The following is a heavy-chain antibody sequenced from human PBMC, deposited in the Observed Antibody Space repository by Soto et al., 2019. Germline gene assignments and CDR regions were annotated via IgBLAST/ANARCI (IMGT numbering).Heavy chain of an antibody. J-gene: IGHJ5*01. CDR1: GYTFRNDG. V-gene: IGHV1-18*01. D-gene: IGHD1-26*01. Sequence: QVQLVQSGAEVKKPGASVKVSCKASGYTFRNDGMSWLRQAPGQGLEWMGWTSGYNGNTKYAQNLQGRVTMTTDTSTGTAYMEMRSLTSDATDVYYCARDVGQNVVDSWGQGTLVTVSS. CDR3: ARDVGQNVVDS. CDR2: TSGYNGNT.